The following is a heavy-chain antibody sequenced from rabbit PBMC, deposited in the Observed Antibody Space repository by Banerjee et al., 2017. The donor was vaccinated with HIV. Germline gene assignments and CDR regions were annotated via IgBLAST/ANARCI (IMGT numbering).Heavy chain of an antibody. CDR2: IGAGSSGST. CDR3: ARETYDDYGNYDL. Sequence: QSLEESGGDLVKPGASLTLTCTASGIDFSSSYWICWVRQAPGKGLEWIACIGAGSSGSTYYASWAKGRFTISRTSSTTVTLQMTSLTAADTATYFCARETYDDYGNYDLWGPGTLVTVS. J-gene: IGHJ4*01. D-gene: IGHD2-1*01. CDR1: GIDFSSSYW. V-gene: IGHV1S40*01.